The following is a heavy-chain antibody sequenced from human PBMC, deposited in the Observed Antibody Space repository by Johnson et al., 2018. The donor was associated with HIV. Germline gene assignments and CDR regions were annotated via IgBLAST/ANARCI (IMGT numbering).Heavy chain of an antibody. Sequence: VQLVESGGGLVQPGGSLRLSCAASTFTFSNYAMNWVRQAPGKGLEWVSAITGSGDVTYFADSVKGRFTIARDNSKNTLYLQMNSLRAEDTAVYYCARDSDKWELRPGAFDIWGQGTMVTVSS. J-gene: IGHJ3*02. D-gene: IGHD1-26*01. V-gene: IGHV3-23*04. CDR2: ITGSGDVT. CDR1: TFTFSNYA. CDR3: ARDSDKWELRPGAFDI.